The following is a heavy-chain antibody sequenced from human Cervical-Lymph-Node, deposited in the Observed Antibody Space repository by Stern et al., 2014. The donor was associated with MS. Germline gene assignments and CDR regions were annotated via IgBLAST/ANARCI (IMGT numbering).Heavy chain of an antibody. D-gene: IGHD2-15*01. V-gene: IGHV1-69*09. CDR3: ARGIVSNRPAATLHNLFDP. J-gene: IGHJ5*02. CDR2: IIPIVGLP. CDR1: GGTFSSSYA. Sequence: VQLVESGADVKKPGSSVKVSCKASGGTFSSSYAVSWVRQAPGQGLEWMGRIIPIVGLPNYAQKFQTRLTITADKSTSTLYMELTSLTPEDTAVYYCARGIVSNRPAATLHNLFDPWGQGTLVTVSS.